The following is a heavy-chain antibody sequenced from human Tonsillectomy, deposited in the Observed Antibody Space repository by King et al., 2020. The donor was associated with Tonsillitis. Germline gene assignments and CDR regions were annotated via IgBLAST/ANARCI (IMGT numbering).Heavy chain of an antibody. V-gene: IGHV5-51*01. D-gene: IGHD6-25*01. J-gene: IGHJ4*02. CDR1: GYNFANHW. CDR3: AGHKVPGMATAATF. CDR2: IYPRDSDT. Sequence: QLVQSGAEVKKPGESLKISCKVSGYNFANHWIGWVRQVPAKGLDWMGIIYPRDSDTKYSPSFQGHFTISADSSISTAYLQWSSLKAPDTAIYYCAGHKVPGMATAATFWGQGTQVTVSS.